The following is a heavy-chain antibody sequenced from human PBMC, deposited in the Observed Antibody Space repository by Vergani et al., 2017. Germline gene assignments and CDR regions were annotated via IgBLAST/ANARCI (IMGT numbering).Heavy chain of an antibody. V-gene: IGHV4-61*02. CDR1: GGSTTSGGFY. D-gene: IGHD1-26*01. Sequence: QVQLQESGPGLVKPSQTLSLTCSVSGGSTTSGGFYWSWIRQPAGKGLEWIGRIHTTGITKYNPSLESRVTMSVDTSNNQFSLRLSSVTAADTAVYYCARSQMGTTVFDFWGQGILVTVSS. CDR2: IHTTGIT. CDR3: ARSQMGTTVFDF. J-gene: IGHJ4*02.